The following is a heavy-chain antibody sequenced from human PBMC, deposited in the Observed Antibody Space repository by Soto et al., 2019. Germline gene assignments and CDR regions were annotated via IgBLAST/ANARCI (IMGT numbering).Heavy chain of an antibody. CDR1: GYTFTDYD. D-gene: IGHD2-2*01. Sequence: QVQLVQSGTEVKKPGASVKVSCKASGYTFTDYDISWVRQAPGQGLEWMGWVSPNSGNTVYAQKFQDRVTMTRDTSISTAYMELSSLRFEDTAMYYCARGRFYSETSTWFAFWGQGTPVTVSS. V-gene: IGHV1-8*01. J-gene: IGHJ5*01. CDR2: VSPNSGNT. CDR3: ARGRFYSETSTWFAF.